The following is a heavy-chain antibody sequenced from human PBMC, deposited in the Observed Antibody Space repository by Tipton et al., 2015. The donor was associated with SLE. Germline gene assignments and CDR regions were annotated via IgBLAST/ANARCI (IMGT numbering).Heavy chain of an antibody. Sequence: TLSLTCTVSGGSISSGSYYWSWIRQPAGKGLEWIGRIYTSGSTNYNPSLKSRVTISADTSKNQFSLKLSSVTAADTAVYYCARGRIAVAGNHFDYWGQGTLVTVSS. CDR1: GGSISSGSYY. CDR2: IYTSGST. V-gene: IGHV4-61*02. CDR3: ARGRIAVAGNHFDY. J-gene: IGHJ4*02. D-gene: IGHD6-19*01.